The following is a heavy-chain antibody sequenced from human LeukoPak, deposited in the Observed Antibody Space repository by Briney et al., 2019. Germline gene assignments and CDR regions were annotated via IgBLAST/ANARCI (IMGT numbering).Heavy chain of an antibody. D-gene: IGHD3-22*01. J-gene: IGHJ4*02. CDR3: AKDGSPITMIVVVENYYFDY. CDR2: ISYDRSNK. V-gene: IGHV3-30*18. Sequence: SGGSLRLSCAASGFTFSSYGMHWVRQAPGKGLEWVAVISYDRSNKYYADSVKGRFTISRDNSKNTLYLQMNSLRAEDTAVYYCAKDGSPITMIVVVENYYFDYWGQGTLVTVSS. CDR1: GFTFSSYG.